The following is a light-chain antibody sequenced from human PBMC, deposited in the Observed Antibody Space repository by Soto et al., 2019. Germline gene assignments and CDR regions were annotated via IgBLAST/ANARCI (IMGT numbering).Light chain of an antibody. CDR2: KAS. CDR3: QQYNSYSSIT. CDR1: QGIRND. V-gene: IGKV1-17*01. J-gene: IGKJ5*01. Sequence: DIQMTQSPSSLSASVGDRVTITCRASQGIRNDLGWYQQKPGMAPKRLIYKASSLESGVPSRFSGSGSGTEFTLTISSLQPDDFATYYCQQYNSYSSITFGQGTRLEIK.